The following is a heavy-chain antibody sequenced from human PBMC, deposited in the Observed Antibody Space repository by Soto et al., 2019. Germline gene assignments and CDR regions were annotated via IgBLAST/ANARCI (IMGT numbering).Heavy chain of an antibody. Sequence: GGSLRLSCAASGFTFSSYGMHWVRQAPGKGLEWVAVISYDGSNKYYADSVKGRFTISRDNSKNTLYLQMNSLRAEDTAVYYCAKARGSGYYFDYWGQGTVVTVSS. CDR1: GFTFSSYG. CDR3: AKARGSGYYFDY. V-gene: IGHV3-30*18. D-gene: IGHD6-19*01. J-gene: IGHJ4*02. CDR2: ISYDGSNK.